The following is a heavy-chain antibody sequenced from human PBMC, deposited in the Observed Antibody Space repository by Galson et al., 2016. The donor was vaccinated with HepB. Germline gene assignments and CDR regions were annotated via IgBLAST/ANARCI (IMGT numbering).Heavy chain of an antibody. V-gene: IGHV4-31*03. D-gene: IGHD1-1*01. J-gene: IGHJ6*03. CDR3: ARSGTTHGLVLRYYYIDV. CDR2: IYYSGST. CDR1: GASINSAGFY. Sequence: TLSLTCTVSGASINSAGFYWSWIRQHPGKGLEWIGYIYYSGSTYYNPSLKSRVTVSLDTSKNQVSLKLTSVTAADTAVYYCARSGTTHGLVLRYYYIDVWGKGTTVTVSS.